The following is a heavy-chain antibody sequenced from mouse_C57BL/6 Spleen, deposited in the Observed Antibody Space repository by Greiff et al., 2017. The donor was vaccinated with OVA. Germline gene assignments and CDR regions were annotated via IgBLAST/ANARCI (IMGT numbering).Heavy chain of an antibody. D-gene: IGHD2-3*01. CDR3: ARADGYYWFAY. CDR1: GFTFSSYA. J-gene: IGHJ3*01. Sequence: VQLKESGGGLVKPGGSLKLSCAASGFTFSSYAMSWVRQTPEKRLEWVATISDGGSYTYYPDNVKGRFTISRDNAKNNLYLQMSHLKSEDTAMYYCARADGYYWFAYWGQGTLVTVSA. CDR2: ISDGGSYT. V-gene: IGHV5-4*01.